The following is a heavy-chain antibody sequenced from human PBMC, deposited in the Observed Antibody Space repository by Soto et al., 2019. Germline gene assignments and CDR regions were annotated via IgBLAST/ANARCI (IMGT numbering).Heavy chain of an antibody. CDR2: ISYDGSNK. V-gene: IGHV3-30*18. Sequence: PGGSLRLSCAASGFTFSSYGMHWVRQAPGKGLEWVAVISYDGSNKYYADSVKGRFTISRDNSKNTLYLQMNSLRAEDTAVYYCAKSWFFGVLDYWGQGTLVTVSS. D-gene: IGHD3-3*01. CDR1: GFTFSSYG. J-gene: IGHJ4*02. CDR3: AKSWFFGVLDY.